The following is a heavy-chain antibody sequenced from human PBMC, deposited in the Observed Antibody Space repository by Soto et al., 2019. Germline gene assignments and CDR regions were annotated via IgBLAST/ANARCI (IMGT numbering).Heavy chain of an antibody. CDR3: ARDQGGYCSGGSCRRGAFDI. CDR1: GFTFSSYD. CDR2: IGTAGDT. J-gene: IGHJ3*02. V-gene: IGHV3-13*01. Sequence: EVQLVESGGGLVQPGGSLRLSCAASGFTFSSYDMHWVRQATGKGLEWVSAIGTAGDTYYPGSVKGRFTISRENAKNSLYLQMNRLRAGDTAVYYCARDQGGYCSGGSCRRGAFDIWGQGTMVTVSS. D-gene: IGHD2-15*01.